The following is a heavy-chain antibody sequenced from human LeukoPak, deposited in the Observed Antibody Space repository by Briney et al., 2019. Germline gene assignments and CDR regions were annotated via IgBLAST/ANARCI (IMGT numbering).Heavy chain of an antibody. CDR2: FSASGNS. V-gene: IGHV4-61*02. CDR3: ARDNRYCNGGYCSNWFDP. J-gene: IGHJ5*02. Sequence: PSETLSLTCTVSGDSISSDDYYWSWIRQPAGKGLEWIGRFSASGNSNYNPSLKSRLTISVDTSKNQFSLKLTSVTAADTAVYYRARDNRYCNGGYCSNWFDPWGQGTLVTVSS. D-gene: IGHD2-15*01. CDR1: GDSISSDDYY.